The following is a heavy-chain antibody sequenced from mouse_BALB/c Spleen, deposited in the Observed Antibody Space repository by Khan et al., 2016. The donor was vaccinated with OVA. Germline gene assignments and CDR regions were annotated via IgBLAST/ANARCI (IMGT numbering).Heavy chain of an antibody. J-gene: IGHJ2*01. CDR1: GYSITSGYA. CDR3: ARGNYYGYYFDY. CDR2: ISYSDVT. V-gene: IGHV3-2*02. Sequence: EVQLQQSGPGLVKPSQSLSLTCTVTGYSITSGYAWKWIRQFPGNKLEWMGYISYSDVTNYNPSLQSRISITRDTSKNQFFLQLNSVTAEDTATYYCARGNYYGYYFDYWGQGTTLTVSS. D-gene: IGHD1-1*01.